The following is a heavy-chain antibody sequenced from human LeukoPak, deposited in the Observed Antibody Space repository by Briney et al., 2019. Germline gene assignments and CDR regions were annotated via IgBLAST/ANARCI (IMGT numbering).Heavy chain of an antibody. Sequence: PGGSLRLSCAASGFTFSSYAMHWVRQAPGKGLEYVSAISSNGGSTYYANSVKGRFTISRDNSKNTLYLQMGSLRAEDMAVYYCARAGYSSGWYWGQGTLVTVSS. CDR3: ARAGYSSGWY. CDR2: ISSNGGST. J-gene: IGHJ4*02. CDR1: GFTFSSYA. D-gene: IGHD6-19*01. V-gene: IGHV3-64*01.